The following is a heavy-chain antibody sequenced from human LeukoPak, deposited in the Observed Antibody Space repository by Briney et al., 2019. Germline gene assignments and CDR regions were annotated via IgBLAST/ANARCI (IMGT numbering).Heavy chain of an antibody. CDR3: ARLGYYGFLDY. V-gene: IGHV4-59*01. D-gene: IGHD3-10*01. CDR1: GGSISSYY. Sequence: SETLSLTCTVSGGSISSYYWSWIRQPPGKGLEWIGYIYYSGSTNYNPSLKSQVTISVDTSKNQFSLKLSSVTAADTAVYYCARLGYYGFLDYWGQGTLVTVSS. J-gene: IGHJ4*02. CDR2: IYYSGST.